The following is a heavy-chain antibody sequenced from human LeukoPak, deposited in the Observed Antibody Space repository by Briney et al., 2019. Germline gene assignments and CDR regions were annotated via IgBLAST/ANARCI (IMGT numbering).Heavy chain of an antibody. Sequence: GGSLRLSCAASGFTFSSYAMHWVRQAPGKGLEWVAVISYDGSKKYYADSVKGRFTISRDNSKNTLYLQMNSLRAEDTAVYYCARDRDVLRFLEWLRSYYYYGMDVWGQGTTVTVSS. J-gene: IGHJ6*02. CDR3: ARDRDVLRFLEWLRSYYYYGMDV. D-gene: IGHD3-3*01. CDR1: GFTFSSYA. V-gene: IGHV3-30*04. CDR2: ISYDGSKK.